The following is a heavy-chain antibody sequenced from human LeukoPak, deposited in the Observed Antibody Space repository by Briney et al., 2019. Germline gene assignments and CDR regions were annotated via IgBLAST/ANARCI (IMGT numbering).Heavy chain of an antibody. J-gene: IGHJ4*02. Sequence: PSQTLSLTCTVSGGSISSGDYYWSWIRQPPGKGLEWIGYIYYSGSTYYNPSLKSRVTTSVDTSKNQFSLKLSSVTAADTAVYYCARSTVIREQLDYWGQGTLVTVSS. CDR2: IYYSGST. CDR3: ARSTVIREQLDY. D-gene: IGHD4-17*01. CDR1: GGSISSGDYY. V-gene: IGHV4-30-4*01.